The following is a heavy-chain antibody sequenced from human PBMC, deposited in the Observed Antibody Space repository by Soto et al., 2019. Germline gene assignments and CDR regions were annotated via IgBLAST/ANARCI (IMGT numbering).Heavy chain of an antibody. CDR1: GFSFNSYG. V-gene: IGHV3-33*01. CDR2: TWSDGSKK. Sequence: QVQLVESGGGVVQPGRSLRLSCAASGFSFNSYGMHWVRQAPGKGLEWVALTWSDGSKKYYSDSVKGRFTISRDNSKNTLDLQMDSLRAEDTAVYYCARDMGYSSGHGFDYWGQGTLVTVSS. CDR3: ARDMGYSSGHGFDY. J-gene: IGHJ4*02. D-gene: IGHD6-19*01.